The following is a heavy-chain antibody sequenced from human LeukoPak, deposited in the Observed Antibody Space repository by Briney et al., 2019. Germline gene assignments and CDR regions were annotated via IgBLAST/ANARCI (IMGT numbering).Heavy chain of an antibody. CDR2: ISSSGSTI. V-gene: IGHV3-48*03. CDR3: ARDQAVGSTRDS. Sequence: AGGSLRLSCAASGFTFSSYEMNWVRQAPGKGLEWVSYISSSGSTIYYADSVKVRFTISRDNAKNTVYLQMTSLRAEDTAVYYCARDQAVGSTRDSWGQGTLVTVSS. J-gene: IGHJ4*02. D-gene: IGHD1-26*01. CDR1: GFTFSSYE.